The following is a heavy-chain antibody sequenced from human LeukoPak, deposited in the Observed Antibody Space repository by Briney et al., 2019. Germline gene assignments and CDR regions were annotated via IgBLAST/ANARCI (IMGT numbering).Heavy chain of an antibody. V-gene: IGHV4-4*02. D-gene: IGHD2-8*01. CDR1: GGSISSSNW. Sequence: PSETLSLTCAVSGGSISSSNWWSWVRQPPGKGLEWIGEIYHSGSTNYNPSLKSRVTISVDKSKNQFSLKLSSVTAADTAVYYCARDRYCTNGVCLGPPSFDYWGQGTLVTVSS. CDR3: ARDRYCTNGVCLGPPSFDY. J-gene: IGHJ4*02. CDR2: IYHSGST.